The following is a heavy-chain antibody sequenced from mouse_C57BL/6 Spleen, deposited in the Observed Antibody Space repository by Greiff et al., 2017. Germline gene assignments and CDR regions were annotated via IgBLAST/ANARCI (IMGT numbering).Heavy chain of an antibody. D-gene: IGHD1-3*01. CDR1: GYTFTDYN. CDR3: ARRVAPNWYFDV. V-gene: IGHV1-18*01. CDR2: INPNNGGT. J-gene: IGHJ1*03. Sequence: EVQLQESGPELVKPGASVKIPCKASGYTFTDYNMDWVKQSHGKSLEWIGDINPNNGGTIYNQKFKGKATLTVDKSSSTAYMELRSLTSEDTAVYYCARRVAPNWYFDVWGTGTTVTVSS.